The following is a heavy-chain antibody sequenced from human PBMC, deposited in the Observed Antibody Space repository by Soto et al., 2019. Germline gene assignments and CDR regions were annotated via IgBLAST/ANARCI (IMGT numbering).Heavy chain of an antibody. Sequence: SVKVSCKASGGTFSSYAISWVRQAPGQGLEWMGGIIPIFGTANYAQKFQGRVTITADESTSTAYMELSSVTAADTAVYYCARQGRGRWLQLGSYYFDYWGQGTLVTVSS. J-gene: IGHJ4*02. CDR3: ARQGRGRWLQLGSYYFDY. CDR1: GGTFSSYA. V-gene: IGHV1-69*13. CDR2: IIPIFGTA. D-gene: IGHD5-12*01.